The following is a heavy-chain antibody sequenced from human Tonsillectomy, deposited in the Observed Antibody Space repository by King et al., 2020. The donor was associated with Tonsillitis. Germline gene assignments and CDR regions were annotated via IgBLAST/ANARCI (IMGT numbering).Heavy chain of an antibody. CDR3: ARSLDGSGSYTNGSP. J-gene: IGHJ4*02. CDR2: VYGAGSTT. Sequence: DVQLVESGGGLVQPGGSLRLSCAASGFTISNYAMSWVRQAPGKGLEWVSVVYGAGSTTYYADSVKGRLTISRDNSKNTLYLQMNSLRAEDTAVYYCARSLDGSGSYTNGSPWGQGTLVTVSS. D-gene: IGHD3-10*01. CDR1: GFTISNYA. V-gene: IGHV3-23*03.